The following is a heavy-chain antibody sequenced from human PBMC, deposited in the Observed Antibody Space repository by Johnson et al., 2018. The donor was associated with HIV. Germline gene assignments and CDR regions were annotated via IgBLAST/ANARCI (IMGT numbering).Heavy chain of an antibody. D-gene: IGHD5-24*01. J-gene: IGHJ3*02. V-gene: IGHV3-9*01. CDR1: GFTFDDYA. CDR3: AKAHPQMATMVSAFGI. Sequence: QLVESGGGLVKPGRSLRLSCAASGFTFDDYAMHWVRQAPGKGLERVAGISWNSGSIGYAVFVKGRFTISRDNAKNSLYLQMNSLRAEDTDLYYCAKAHPQMATMVSAFGIWGQWTMVTVSS. CDR2: ISWNSGSI.